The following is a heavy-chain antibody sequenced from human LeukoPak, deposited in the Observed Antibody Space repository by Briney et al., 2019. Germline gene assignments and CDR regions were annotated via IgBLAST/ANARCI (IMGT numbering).Heavy chain of an antibody. D-gene: IGHD3-9*01. J-gene: IGHJ4*02. V-gene: IGHV3-48*03. Sequence: GGSLRLPCAASGFTFSNYEMNWVRQAPGKGLDWVSYITGSGSTIYYADSVRGRFTISRDNAKKSLYLQMNSLRAEDTAVYYCARGLTYYDILTGFHDRLDYFDYWGQGTLVTVSS. CDR3: ARGLTYYDILTGFHDRLDYFDY. CDR1: GFTFSNYE. CDR2: ITGSGSTI.